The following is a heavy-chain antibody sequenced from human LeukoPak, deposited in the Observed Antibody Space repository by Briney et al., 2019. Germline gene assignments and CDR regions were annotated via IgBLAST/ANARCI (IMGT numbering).Heavy chain of an antibody. J-gene: IGHJ6*02. CDR3: ARDPDYDFWSGYYEYYYYGMDV. Sequence: ASVKVSCKASGYTFTGYYMHWVRQAPGQGLEWMGWINPSSGGTNYAQKFQGRVTMTRDTSISTAYMELSRLRSDDTAVYYCARDPDYDFWSGYYEYYYYGMDVWGQGTTVTVSS. D-gene: IGHD3-3*01. V-gene: IGHV1-2*02. CDR1: GYTFTGYY. CDR2: INPSSGGT.